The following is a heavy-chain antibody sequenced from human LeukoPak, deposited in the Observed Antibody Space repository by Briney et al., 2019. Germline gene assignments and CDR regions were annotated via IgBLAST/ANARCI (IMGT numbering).Heavy chain of an antibody. J-gene: IGHJ6*02. V-gene: IGHV4-34*01. Sequence: SETLSLTCAVYGGSFSGNYWSWIRQPPGKGLEWIGEINHSGSTNYNPSLKSRVTISVDTSKNQFSLKLNSVTAADTAVYYCARDGYSSGWYYYYGMDVWGQGTTVTVSS. CDR1: GGSFSGNY. CDR2: INHSGST. D-gene: IGHD6-25*01. CDR3: ARDGYSSGWYYYYGMDV.